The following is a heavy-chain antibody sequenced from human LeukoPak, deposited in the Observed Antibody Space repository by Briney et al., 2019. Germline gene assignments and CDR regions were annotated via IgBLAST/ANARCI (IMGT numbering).Heavy chain of an antibody. CDR1: GFTLSYYS. Sequence: PGGSLRLSCAASGFTLSYYSLNWVRQAPGKGLEWVSYISSSSSTIYYADSVRGRFTISRDNAKNSLYLQMNSLRDEDTAVYYCARKPDYWGQGILVTVSS. V-gene: IGHV3-48*02. CDR3: ARKPDY. CDR2: ISSSSSTI. J-gene: IGHJ4*02.